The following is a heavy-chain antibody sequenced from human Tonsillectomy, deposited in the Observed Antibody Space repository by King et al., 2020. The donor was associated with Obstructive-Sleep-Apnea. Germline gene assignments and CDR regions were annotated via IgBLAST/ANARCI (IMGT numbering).Heavy chain of an antibody. CDR2: ISSSSSYI. CDR1: GFTFSSYY. Sequence: VQLVESGGGLVKPGGSLRLSCAASGFTFSSYYINWVRQAPGKGLEWCSSISSSSSYIYYADSVKGRFTISRDNAKNSLYLQMNSLRAEGTAVYYCAGGSGIAVAGVAPHFDYWGQGTLVTVSS. D-gene: IGHD6-19*01. CDR3: AGGSGIAVAGVAPHFDY. V-gene: IGHV3-21*01. J-gene: IGHJ4*02.